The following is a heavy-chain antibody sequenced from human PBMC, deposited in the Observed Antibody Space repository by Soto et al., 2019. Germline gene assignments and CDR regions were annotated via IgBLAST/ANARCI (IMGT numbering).Heavy chain of an antibody. CDR3: ARDIVVVVAAQDYYYYGMDV. Sequence: QVQLVQSGAEVKKPGASVKVSCKASGYTFTSYYRHWVRQAPGQGLKWMGIINPSGGSTSYAQKFQGRVTMTRDTSTSTVYMELSSLRSEDTAVYYCARDIVVVVAAQDYYYYGMDVWGQGTTVTVSS. CDR2: INPSGGST. D-gene: IGHD2-15*01. CDR1: GYTFTSYY. J-gene: IGHJ6*02. V-gene: IGHV1-46*01.